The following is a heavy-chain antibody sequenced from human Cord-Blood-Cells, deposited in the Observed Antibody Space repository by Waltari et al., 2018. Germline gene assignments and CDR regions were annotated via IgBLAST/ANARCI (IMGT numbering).Heavy chain of an antibody. D-gene: IGHD1-26*01. Sequence: QVQLQQWGAGLLKPSETLSLTCAVYGGSFSGYYWSWIRQPPGKGLEWIGEINHSGSTNYNPSLKSRVTRSVDTSKNQFSLKLSSVTAADTAVYYCARGVPSGSYYYFDYWGQGTLVTVSS. J-gene: IGHJ4*02. CDR1: GGSFSGYY. V-gene: IGHV4-34*01. CDR2: INHSGST. CDR3: ARGVPSGSYYYFDY.